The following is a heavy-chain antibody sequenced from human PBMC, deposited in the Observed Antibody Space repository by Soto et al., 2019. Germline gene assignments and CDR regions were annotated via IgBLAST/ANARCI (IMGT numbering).Heavy chain of an antibody. D-gene: IGHD3-3*01. J-gene: IGHJ6*03. CDR2: IKQDGSEK. CDR1: GFTFSSYW. V-gene: IGHV3-7*01. CDR3: ARDSVLRFLRMIYYYYMDL. Sequence: GGSLRLSCAASGFTFSSYWMSWVRQAPGKGLEWVANIKQDGSEKYYVDSVKGRFTISRDNAKNSLYLQMNSLRAEDTAVYYCARDSVLRFLRMIYYYYMDLWGKGTTVTVSS.